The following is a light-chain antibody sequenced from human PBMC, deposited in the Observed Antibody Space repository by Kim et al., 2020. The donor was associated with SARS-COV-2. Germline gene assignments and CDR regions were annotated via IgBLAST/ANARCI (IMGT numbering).Light chain of an antibody. CDR1: KKGRKT. J-gene: IGLJ3*02. Sequence: AQGEKDRSKWGGEKKGRKTVQWYQQRPGQASVLVIYHDRERHKGIRERFSGSNSGNTASLTKSRVDAGDEADYNWQVWDDRSEHGVFGGGTKLSVL. CDR2: HDR. CDR3: QVWDDRSEHGV. V-gene: IGLV3-21*04.